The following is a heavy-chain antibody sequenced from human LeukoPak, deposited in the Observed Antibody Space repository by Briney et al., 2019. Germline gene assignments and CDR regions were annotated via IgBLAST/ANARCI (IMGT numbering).Heavy chain of an antibody. D-gene: IGHD6-19*01. CDR3: VREEGYSSAWLDY. CDR2: IYTGGNT. V-gene: IGHV3-66*01. Sequence: PGGSLRLSSAASGFTVSANYMSWVRQPPGKGLEWVSVIYTGGNTYYADSVEGRFTISRDTSKNTLDLQMNSLRAEDTAVYYCVREEGYSSAWLDYWGQGTLVTVSS. J-gene: IGHJ4*02. CDR1: GFTVSANY.